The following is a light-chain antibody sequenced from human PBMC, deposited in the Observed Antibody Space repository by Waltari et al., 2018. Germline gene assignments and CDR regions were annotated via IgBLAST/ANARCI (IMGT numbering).Light chain of an antibody. CDR2: KAS. CDR3: QQYNSYSRT. J-gene: IGKJ1*01. Sequence: DIQTTQSPSILSASVGDRVTITCRASQIISSWLAWYQQKPGKAPKLLIYKASSLESGVPSRFSGSGSGTEFTLTISSLQPDDFATYYCQQYNSYSRTFGQGTKVDIK. V-gene: IGKV1-5*03. CDR1: QIISSW.